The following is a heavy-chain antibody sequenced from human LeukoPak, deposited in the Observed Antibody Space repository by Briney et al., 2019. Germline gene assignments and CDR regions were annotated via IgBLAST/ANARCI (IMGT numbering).Heavy chain of an antibody. Sequence: GRSLRLSCAASGFTFSSYAMHWVRQAPGKGLEWVAVISYDGSNKYYADSVKGRFTISRDNSKNTLYLQMNSLRAEDTAVYYCASPVRVVVLAFDIWGQGTMVTVSS. CDR1: GFTFSSYA. J-gene: IGHJ3*02. D-gene: IGHD2-15*01. CDR2: ISYDGSNK. V-gene: IGHV3-30-3*01. CDR3: ASPVRVVVLAFDI.